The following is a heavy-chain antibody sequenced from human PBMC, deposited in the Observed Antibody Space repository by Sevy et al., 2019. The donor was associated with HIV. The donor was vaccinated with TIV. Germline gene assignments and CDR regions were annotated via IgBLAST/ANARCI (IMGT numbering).Heavy chain of an antibody. D-gene: IGHD1-1*01. Sequence: GGSLRLSCRTSGFIFRDYGVSWVRQAPGRGREWLGFIRNKAYNGTTDYAASVKGRFTISRDDSKSVAFLHMASLRTEDTGIYFCTRSTTTIYWGRGTLVTVSS. J-gene: IGHJ4*02. V-gene: IGHV3-49*04. CDR1: GFIFRDYG. CDR2: IRNKAYNGTT. CDR3: TRSTTTIY.